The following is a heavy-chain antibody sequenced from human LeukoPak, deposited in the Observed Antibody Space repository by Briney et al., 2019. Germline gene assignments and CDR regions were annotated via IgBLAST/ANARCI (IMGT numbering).Heavy chain of an antibody. CDR2: IYYSGST. Sequence: SETLSLTCTVSGGSISSYYWSWIRQPPGKGLEWIGYIYYSGSTNYNPSLKSRVTISVDTSKNQFSLKLSSVTAADTAVYYCARGYHGDYADYWGQGTLVTVSS. CDR3: ARGYHGDYADY. D-gene: IGHD4-17*01. J-gene: IGHJ4*02. V-gene: IGHV4-59*01. CDR1: GGSISSYY.